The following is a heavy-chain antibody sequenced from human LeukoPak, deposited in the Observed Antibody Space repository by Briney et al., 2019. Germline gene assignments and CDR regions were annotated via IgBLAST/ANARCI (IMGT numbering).Heavy chain of an antibody. J-gene: IGHJ4*02. CDR3: AKEASGWYGTHYFDY. D-gene: IGHD6-19*01. CDR2: ISYDGSNK. Sequence: GGSLRLSCAASGFTFSSYGMHWVRQAPGKGLEWVAVISYDGSNKYYADSVKGRFTISRDNSKNTLYLQMNSLRAEDTAVYYCAKEASGWYGTHYFDYWGQGTLVTVSS. CDR1: GFTFSSYG. V-gene: IGHV3-30*18.